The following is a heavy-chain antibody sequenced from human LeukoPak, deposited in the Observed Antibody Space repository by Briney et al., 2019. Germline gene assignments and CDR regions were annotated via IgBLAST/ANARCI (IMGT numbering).Heavy chain of an antibody. Sequence: GESLKISCKGSGYSFTSYWIGWVRQMPGKGLEWMGIIYPGDSDTRYSPSFQGQVTISADKSISTAYLQWSSLKASDTAMYYCARRGYSGYDYVTGNWFDPWGQGTLVTVSS. CDR1: GYSFTSYW. D-gene: IGHD5-12*01. CDR3: ARRGYSGYDYVTGNWFDP. J-gene: IGHJ5*02. CDR2: IYPGDSDT. V-gene: IGHV5-51*01.